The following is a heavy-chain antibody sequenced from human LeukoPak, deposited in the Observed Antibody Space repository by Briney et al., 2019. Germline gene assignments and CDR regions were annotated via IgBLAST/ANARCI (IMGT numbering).Heavy chain of an antibody. Sequence: GGSLRLSCAASGWTFSSYDMHWVRQAPGKGLEWVSAIGTAGDTYYTGSVKGRFTISRENAQNSLYLQMNSLRDGDTAVYYCARGRGCGITSCSHALLFDYWGKGTLVTVSS. CDR2: IGTAGDT. CDR1: GWTFSSYD. CDR3: ARGRGCGITSCSHALLFDY. J-gene: IGHJ4*02. D-gene: IGHD2-2*01. V-gene: IGHV3-13*01.